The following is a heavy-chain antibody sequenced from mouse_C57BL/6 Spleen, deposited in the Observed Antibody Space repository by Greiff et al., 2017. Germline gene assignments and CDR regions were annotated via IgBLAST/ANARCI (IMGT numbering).Heavy chain of an antibody. J-gene: IGHJ2*01. CDR2: IYPGSGST. Sequence: QVQLKQPGAELVKPGASVKMSCKASGYTFTSYWITWVKQRPGQGLEWIGDIYPGSGSTNYNEKFKSKATLTVDTSSSTAYMQLSSLTSEDSAVYYCARFYDGYYYFDYWGKGTTLTVSS. CDR1: GYTFTSYW. CDR3: ARFYDGYYYFDY. D-gene: IGHD2-3*01. V-gene: IGHV1-55*01.